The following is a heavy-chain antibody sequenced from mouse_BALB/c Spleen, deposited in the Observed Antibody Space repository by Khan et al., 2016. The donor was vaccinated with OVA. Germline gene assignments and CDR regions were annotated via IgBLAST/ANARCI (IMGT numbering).Heavy chain of an antibody. CDR3: ARRCYDYGRGALFAY. CDR1: GFSLTNYS. Sequence: QVQLKQSGPGLVQPSQSLSITCTVSGFSLTNYSVHWVRQSPGKGLEWLGVIWSAGSTDYNAAFISRLTIRKDNSRSQVFFKMNSLQPNETAIYYCARRCYDYGRGALFAYWGQGTLVTVSA. D-gene: IGHD2-4*01. V-gene: IGHV2-2*02. J-gene: IGHJ3*01. CDR2: IWSAGST.